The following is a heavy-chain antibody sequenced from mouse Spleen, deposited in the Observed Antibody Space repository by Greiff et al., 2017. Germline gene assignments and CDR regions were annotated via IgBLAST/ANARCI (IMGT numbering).Heavy chain of an antibody. CDR2: ILPGSGST. J-gene: IGHJ4*01. CDR3: ARKGDYYGSRDYAMDY. V-gene: IGHV1-9*01. Sequence: VKLQQSGAELMKPGASVKLSCKATGYTFTGYWIEWVKQRPGHGLEWIGEILPGSGSTNYNDKFKGKATFTADTSSNTAYMQLSSLTTEDSAIYYCARKGDYYGSRDYAMDYWGQGTSVTVSS. CDR1: GYTFTGYW. D-gene: IGHD1-1*01.